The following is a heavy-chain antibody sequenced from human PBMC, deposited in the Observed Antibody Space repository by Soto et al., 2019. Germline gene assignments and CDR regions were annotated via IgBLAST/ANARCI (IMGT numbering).Heavy chain of an antibody. V-gene: IGHV1-3*01. CDR3: ARVVGIAVDDY. CDR2: INAGNGNT. Sequence: ASVKVPCKASGYTLTSYAMHWVRQAPGQRLEWMGWINAGNGNTKYSQKFQGRVTITRDTSASTAYMELSSLRSEDTAVYYCARVVGIAVDDYWGQGTLVTVSS. CDR1: GYTLTSYA. J-gene: IGHJ4*02. D-gene: IGHD6-19*01.